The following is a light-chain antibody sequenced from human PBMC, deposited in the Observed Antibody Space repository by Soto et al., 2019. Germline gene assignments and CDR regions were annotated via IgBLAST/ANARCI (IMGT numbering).Light chain of an antibody. CDR3: QQYNNWPPIT. CDR2: DAS. Sequence: EILMTQSPATLSVSPGERATLSCRASQSVYSNLAWYQQKPGQAPRLLIYDASTRATGIPARFSGSGSGTEFTPTISSLQSEDFAVYYCQQYNNWPPITFGQGTRLEIK. J-gene: IGKJ5*01. CDR1: QSVYSN. V-gene: IGKV3-15*01.